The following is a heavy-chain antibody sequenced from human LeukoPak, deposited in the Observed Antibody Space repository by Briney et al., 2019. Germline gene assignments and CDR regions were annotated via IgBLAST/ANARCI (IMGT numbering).Heavy chain of an antibody. Sequence: SETLSLTCTVSGGSISSYYWSWIRQPAGKGLEWIGRIYSSGSTNYNPSLKSRVIVSLDTSKNQFSLKLSSVTAADTAVYYCARYYYDNSGSTVFDFWGQGTLVTVSS. CDR3: ARYYYDNSGSTVFDF. J-gene: IGHJ4*02. V-gene: IGHV4-4*07. CDR2: IYSSGST. D-gene: IGHD3-22*01. CDR1: GGSISSYY.